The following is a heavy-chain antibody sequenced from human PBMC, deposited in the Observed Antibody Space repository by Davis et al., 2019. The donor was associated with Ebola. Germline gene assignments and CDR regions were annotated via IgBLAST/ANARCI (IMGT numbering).Heavy chain of an antibody. J-gene: IGHJ6*04. Sequence: GESLKISCAASGFTFSSYGMHWVRQAPGKGLEWVAFIRYDGSNKYYADSVKGRFTISRDNSKNTLYLQMNSLRAEDTAVYYCARVWANYYYYGMDVWGKGTTVTVSS. CDR1: GFTFSSYG. CDR2: IRYDGSNK. V-gene: IGHV3-30*02. CDR3: ARVWANYYYYGMDV. D-gene: IGHD1-26*01.